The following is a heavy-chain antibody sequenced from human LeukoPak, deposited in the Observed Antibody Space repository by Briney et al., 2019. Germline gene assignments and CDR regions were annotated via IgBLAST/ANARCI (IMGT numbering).Heavy chain of an antibody. J-gene: IGHJ6*03. CDR3: TRRTYSTYMDV. D-gene: IGHD1-7*01. CDR2: MYYNGGGT. Sequence: SGTLSLTCTVSGGSISSTTSYWVWIRQPPGKGLEWIANMYYNGGGTQYNRSLTNRVTISVDTSKNQFFLNLRSVTAADTAVYYCTRRTYSTYMDVWGQGTTVTVSS. CDR1: GGSISSTTSY. V-gene: IGHV4-39*01.